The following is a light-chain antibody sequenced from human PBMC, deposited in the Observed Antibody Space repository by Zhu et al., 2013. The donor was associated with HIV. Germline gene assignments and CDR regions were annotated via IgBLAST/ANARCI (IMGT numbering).Light chain of an antibody. CDR1: QSVSKW. J-gene: IGKJ5*01. CDR2: DAS. Sequence: DIQLTQSPSFLSGSVEDTVRITCRASQSVSKWVAWYQQKPGKAPKLLIYDASTLETGVPLRFRGSGSGTEFTLTISSLHPDDFATYYCQQYNSYSPITFGQGTRVDIK. V-gene: IGKV1-5*01. CDR3: QQYNSYSPIT.